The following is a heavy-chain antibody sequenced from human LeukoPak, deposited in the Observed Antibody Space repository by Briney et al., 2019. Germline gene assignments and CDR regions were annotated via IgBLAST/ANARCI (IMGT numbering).Heavy chain of an antibody. V-gene: IGHV4-30-2*01. Sequence: PSQTLSLTCTVSGGSISSGGYYWTWIRQPPGKGLEWIGYIYHRGTTYYNPSLESRVTVSVDRSKNQFSLKLSSVTAADTAVYYCARWDDYHDAFDIWGQGTLVTVSS. CDR1: GGSISSGGYY. CDR2: IYHRGTT. J-gene: IGHJ3*02. CDR3: ARWDDYHDAFDI. D-gene: IGHD4-11*01.